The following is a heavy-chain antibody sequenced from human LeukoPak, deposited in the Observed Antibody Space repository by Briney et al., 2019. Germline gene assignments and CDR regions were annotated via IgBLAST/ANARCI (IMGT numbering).Heavy chain of an antibody. J-gene: IGHJ6*04. D-gene: IGHD2-15*01. CDR3: ARRPYCSGGSCSFDV. CDR1: GGSFSGYY. V-gene: IGHV4-34*01. CDR2: INHSGST. Sequence: SETLSLTCAVYGGSFSGYYWSWIRQPPGKGLEWIGEINHSGSTNYNPSLKNRVTISVDTSKNQFSLKLSSVTAADTAVYYCARRPYCSGGSCSFDVWGKGTTVTVSS.